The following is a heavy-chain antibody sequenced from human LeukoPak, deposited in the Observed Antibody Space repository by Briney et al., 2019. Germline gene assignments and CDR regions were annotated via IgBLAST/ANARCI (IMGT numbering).Heavy chain of an antibody. V-gene: IGHV3-23*01. CDR3: AKVDSGSWYVAFDM. CDR1: GFTFSTYA. J-gene: IGHJ3*02. CDR2: ISDSGGST. Sequence: GRSLRLSCAASGFTFSTYALTWVRQAPGKGREWVSGISDSGGSTYDADSVKGRPTISRDNSKNKLYLQMNSLRAEDTAVYYCAKVDSGSWYVAFDMWGQGTMVTVPS. D-gene: IGHD6-13*01.